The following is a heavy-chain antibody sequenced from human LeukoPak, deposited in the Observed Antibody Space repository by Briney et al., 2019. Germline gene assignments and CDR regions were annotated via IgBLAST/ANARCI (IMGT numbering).Heavy chain of an antibody. Sequence: SETLSPTCTVSGASVTDYYWSWIRQSPGKGLEWISHIHHSGNSDYNPSLRSRVTTSLDTSKNQFSLNLISVTAADTAVYYCTRGHWGLQSWSQGTLVTVSS. CDR2: IHHSGNS. J-gene: IGHJ5*02. D-gene: IGHD7-27*01. CDR1: GASVTDYY. V-gene: IGHV4-59*02. CDR3: TRGHWGLQS.